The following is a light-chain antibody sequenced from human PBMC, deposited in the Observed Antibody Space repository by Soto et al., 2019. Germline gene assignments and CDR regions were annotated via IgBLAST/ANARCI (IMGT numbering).Light chain of an antibody. Sequence: EIVMTQSPATLSVSPGERATLSCRASQSVSSNLAWYQQKPGQAPRLLIYGASTRATGIPARFSGSGSGTEFTLTISSLQSEDFALSYCPQYNHWPPWTFGQGTNVEIK. CDR3: PQYNHWPPWT. CDR2: GAS. J-gene: IGKJ1*01. CDR1: QSVSSN. V-gene: IGKV3-15*01.